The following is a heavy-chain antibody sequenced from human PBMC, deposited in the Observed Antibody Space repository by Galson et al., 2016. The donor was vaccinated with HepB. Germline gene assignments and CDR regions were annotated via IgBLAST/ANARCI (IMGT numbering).Heavy chain of an antibody. CDR3: AKRVRGASSPEGKAFDI. D-gene: IGHD2-2*01. Sequence: SLRLSCAASGFTFNNFAMAWVRQAPGKGLEWVSSIGRTGSPTYYADSVKGRFTISRDDSMNTLFLQMNSLGAEDTAVYYCAKRVRGASSPEGKAFDIWGQGAMVTFAS. CDR2: IGRTGSPT. CDR1: GFTFNNFA. V-gene: IGHV3-23*01. J-gene: IGHJ3*02.